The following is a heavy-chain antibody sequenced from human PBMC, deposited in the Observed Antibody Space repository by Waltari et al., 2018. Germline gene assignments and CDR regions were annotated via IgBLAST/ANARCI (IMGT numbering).Heavy chain of an antibody. J-gene: IGHJ4*02. CDR2: IYWNDDK. CDR3: AHRLDTAMAPSFDY. Sequence: QITLKESGPTLVKPTQTLTLTCTFSGFSLSTSGVGVGWIRQPPGKALEWLAVIYWNDDKRYSPSLKSRLTITKDTSKNQVVLTMTNMDPVDTATYYCAHRLDTAMAPSFDYWGQGILVTVSS. V-gene: IGHV2-5*01. CDR1: GFSLSTSGVG. D-gene: IGHD5-18*01.